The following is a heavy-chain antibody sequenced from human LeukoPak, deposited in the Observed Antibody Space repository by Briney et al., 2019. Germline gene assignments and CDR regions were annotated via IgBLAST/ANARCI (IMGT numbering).Heavy chain of an antibody. CDR2: INHSGNS. V-gene: IGHV4-34*01. D-gene: IGHD1-26*01. CDR1: GGSFSGYY. CDR3: ARATAAICCGSYYRY. J-gene: IGHJ4*02. Sequence: PSETLSLTCAVSGGSFSGYYLSFVRQPPGKGLEWIGEINHSGNSNYNPSLKSRVTISLDTSTNQFSLKLSSVTAADTAVYYCARATAAICCGSYYRYRGQGTLVTVSS.